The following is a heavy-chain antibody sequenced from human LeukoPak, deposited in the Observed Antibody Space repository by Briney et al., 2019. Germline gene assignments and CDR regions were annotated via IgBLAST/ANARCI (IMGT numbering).Heavy chain of an antibody. V-gene: IGHV3-7*01. CDR3: ARDKIMGASLFDY. D-gene: IGHD3-16*01. CDR2: IKQDGSEK. J-gene: IGHJ4*02. CDR1: GYTLRRYW. Sequence: GGCLRLSCAASGYTLRRYWMSWVSEARGKGGEWGANIKQDGSEKYYVDSVKGRFTISRDNAKNSLYLQMNSLRAEDTAAYYCARDKIMGASLFDYWGQGSLVTVSS.